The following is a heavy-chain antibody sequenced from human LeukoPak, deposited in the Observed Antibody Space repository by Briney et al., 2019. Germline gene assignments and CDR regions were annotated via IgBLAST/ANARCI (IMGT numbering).Heavy chain of an antibody. D-gene: IGHD3-10*01. Sequence: GGSLRLSCAASGFTVSSNYMSWVRQAPGKGLEWVSIIYSGGSTFYADSVKGRVTISRDNSKNTLYLQMNSLRAEDTAVYYCAKGGIALVRGSFDYWGQGTLVTVSS. CDR3: AKGGIALVRGSFDY. V-gene: IGHV3-53*01. J-gene: IGHJ4*02. CDR1: GFTVSSNY. CDR2: IYSGGST.